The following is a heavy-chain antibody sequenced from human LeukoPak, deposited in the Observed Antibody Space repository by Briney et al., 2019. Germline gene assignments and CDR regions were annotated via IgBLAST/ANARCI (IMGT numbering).Heavy chain of an antibody. D-gene: IGHD1-26*01. CDR2: IYYGGST. J-gene: IGHJ3*02. Sequence: SETLSLTCTVSGGSFSSSSYYWGWIRQPPGQGLEWIGSIYYGGSTYYNPSLKSRVTISVDTSKNQLSLKLSSVTAADTAVYYCARTYSGSYGDAFDIWGQGTMVTVSS. CDR3: ARTYSGSYGDAFDI. CDR1: GGSFSSSSYY. V-gene: IGHV4-39*07.